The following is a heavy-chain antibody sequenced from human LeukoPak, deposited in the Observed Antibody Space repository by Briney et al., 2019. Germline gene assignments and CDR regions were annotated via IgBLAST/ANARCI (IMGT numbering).Heavy chain of an antibody. CDR2: INSEGSST. CDR3: ARVRAYDSSGYYFDY. D-gene: IGHD3-22*01. V-gene: IGHV3-74*01. Sequence: GGSLRLSCAASGFTFSSYWMHWVRPAPGKGLVWVARINSEGSSTSYGDSVKGRFTISRDNAKNTLYLQMNSLRAEDTAVYYCARVRAYDSSGYYFDYWGQGTLVTVSS. CDR1: GFTFSSYW. J-gene: IGHJ4*01.